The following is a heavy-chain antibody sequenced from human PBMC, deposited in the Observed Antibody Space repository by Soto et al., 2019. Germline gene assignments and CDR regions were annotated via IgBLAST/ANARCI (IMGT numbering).Heavy chain of an antibody. Sequence: SSETLSLTCSVSGDSISTVDYFWAWIRQPPGQALEYIGYIYKSTTTYYNPSFESRVAISLDTSKSQFSLTVTSVTAADTAVYFCARGRYCLTGRCFPNWFDSWGQGTLVTVSS. CDR1: GDSISTVDYF. CDR2: IYKSTTT. CDR3: ARGRYCLTGRCFPNWFDS. J-gene: IGHJ5*01. D-gene: IGHD2-15*01. V-gene: IGHV4-30-4*01.